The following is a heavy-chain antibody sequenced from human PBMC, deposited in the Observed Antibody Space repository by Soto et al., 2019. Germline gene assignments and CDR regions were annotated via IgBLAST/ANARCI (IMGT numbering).Heavy chain of an antibody. CDR3: ARRSPYSGYDWVDY. J-gene: IGHJ4*02. CDR1: GYTYTSYD. D-gene: IGHD5-12*01. Sequence: ASVKVSCQASGYTYTSYDINWVRQATGQGLEWMGWMNPNSGNTGYAQKFQGRVTMTRDTSISTAYMELSSLRSEDTAMYYCARRSPYSGYDWVDYWGQGTLVTVSS. V-gene: IGHV1-8*01. CDR2: MNPNSGNT.